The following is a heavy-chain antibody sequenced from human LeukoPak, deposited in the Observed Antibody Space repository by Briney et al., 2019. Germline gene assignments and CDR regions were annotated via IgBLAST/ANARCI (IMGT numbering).Heavy chain of an antibody. CDR3: ARERYPVVPAVNWFDP. CDR2: INPSGGST. CDR1: GYTFTSYY. D-gene: IGHD2-2*01. J-gene: IGHJ5*02. V-gene: IGHV1-46*01. Sequence: ASVKVSCKASGYTFTSYYMHWVRQAPGQGLEWMGIINPSGGSTSYAQKFQGRVTMTRDTSTSTVYMELSSLRSEDTAVYYCARERYPVVPAVNWFDPWGQGTLVTVSS.